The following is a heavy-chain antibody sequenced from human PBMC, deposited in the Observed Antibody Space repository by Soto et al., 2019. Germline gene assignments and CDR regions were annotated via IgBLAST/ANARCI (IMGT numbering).Heavy chain of an antibody. V-gene: IGHV4-39*01. Sequence: QLQLQESGPGLVKPSETLSLTCTVSGGSISSSSYYWGWIRQPPGKGLEWIGSIYYSGSTYYNPSLKSRVTISVDTSKNQFSLKLSSVTAADTAVYYCARQFSKGNLRKFYEYYDFWSGGFDYWGQGTLVTVSS. CDR1: GGSISSSSYY. CDR2: IYYSGST. CDR3: ARQFSKGNLRKFYEYYDFWSGGFDY. J-gene: IGHJ4*02. D-gene: IGHD3-3*01.